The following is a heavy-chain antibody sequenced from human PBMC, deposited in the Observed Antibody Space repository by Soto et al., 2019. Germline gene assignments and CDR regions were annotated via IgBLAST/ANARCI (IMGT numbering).Heavy chain of an antibody. J-gene: IGHJ6*02. Sequence: SVKVSCKASGGSFSSFAISWVRQAPGQGLEWMGGIIPIFGAPNYGQKFQGRVTITADESTSTAFMELSSLRSDDSAVYYCATSGECGGDCYVYRMDVWGQGTTVTVSS. CDR1: GGSFSSFA. V-gene: IGHV1-69*13. D-gene: IGHD2-21*02. CDR2: IIPIFGAP. CDR3: ATSGECGGDCYVYRMDV.